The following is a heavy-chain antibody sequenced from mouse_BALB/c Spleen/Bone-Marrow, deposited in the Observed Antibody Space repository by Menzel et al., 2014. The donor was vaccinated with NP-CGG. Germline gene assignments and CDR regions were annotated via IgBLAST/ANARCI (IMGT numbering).Heavy chain of an antibody. D-gene: IGHD1-1*01. J-gene: IGHJ1*01. CDR1: GYSFTNYY. CDR3: TRSNYGYWYFDV. Sequence: QVQLKQSGAELVKPGASVKLSCKASGYSFTNYYMYWVKRRPGQGLEWIGEINPSNGGTNFNEKFKNKATLTVDKSSSTAYMQLSSLTSEDSAVYYGTRSNYGYWYFDVWGAGTTVTVSS. CDR2: INPSNGGT. V-gene: IGHV1S81*02.